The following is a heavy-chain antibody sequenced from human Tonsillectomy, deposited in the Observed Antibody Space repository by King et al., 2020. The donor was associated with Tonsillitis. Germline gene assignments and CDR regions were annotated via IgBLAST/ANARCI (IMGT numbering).Heavy chain of an antibody. CDR2: MNPNSGNT. CDR1: GYTFTSYD. J-gene: IGHJ4*02. CDR3: ARETSRSSSWSFRKPRYFDY. V-gene: IGHV1-8*02. D-gene: IGHD6-13*01. Sequence: VQLVESGAEVKKPGASVKVSCKASGYTFTSYDINWVRQATGQGLEWMGWMNPNSGNTGYAQKFQGRVTMTRNTSISTAYMELSSLRSEDTAVYYCARETSRSSSWSFRKPRYFDYWGQGTLVTVSS.